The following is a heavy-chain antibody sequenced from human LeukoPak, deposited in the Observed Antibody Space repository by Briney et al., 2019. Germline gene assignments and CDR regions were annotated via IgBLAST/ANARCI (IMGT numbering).Heavy chain of an antibody. CDR1: GFTFSSYG. D-gene: IGHD6-13*01. CDR3: AKLSGLAAARFPFDY. V-gene: IGHV3-33*06. CDR2: IWYDGSNK. Sequence: GGSLRLSCAASGFTFSSYGMHWVRQAPGKGLEWVAVIWYDGSNKYYADSVKGRFTISRGNSKNTLYLQMNSLRAEDTAVYYCAKLSGLAAARFPFDYWGQGTLVTVSS. J-gene: IGHJ4*02.